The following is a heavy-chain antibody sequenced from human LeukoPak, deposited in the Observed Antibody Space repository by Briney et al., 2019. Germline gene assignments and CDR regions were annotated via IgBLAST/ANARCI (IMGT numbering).Heavy chain of an antibody. V-gene: IGHV3-53*01. CDR1: GFTVSNNY. D-gene: IGHD3-16*01. CDR3: VYESTFDY. J-gene: IGHJ4*01. Sequence: PGGSLRLSCATSGFTVSNNYMSWVRQAPGKGLEWVSLIYSAGCTYYADSVKGRFTISRDNSKNTLYLQMNNLRAEDTAVYYFVYESTFDYWGHGTLVTVSS. CDR2: IYSAGCT.